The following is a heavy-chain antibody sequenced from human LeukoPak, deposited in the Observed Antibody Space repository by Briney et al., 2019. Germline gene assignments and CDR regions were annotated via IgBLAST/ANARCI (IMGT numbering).Heavy chain of an antibody. V-gene: IGHV4-59*01. D-gene: IGHD4-11*01. CDR3: GVGPYSNYVDY. CDR2: IYYSGST. Sequence: PSETLSLTCTVSGGSISSYYWSWIRQPPGKGLEWIGYIYYSGSTNYNPALKSRVTISEDMSKNQFSLKLSSVTAADTAVYYCGVGPYSNYVDYWGQGTLVTVSS. J-gene: IGHJ4*02. CDR1: GGSISSYY.